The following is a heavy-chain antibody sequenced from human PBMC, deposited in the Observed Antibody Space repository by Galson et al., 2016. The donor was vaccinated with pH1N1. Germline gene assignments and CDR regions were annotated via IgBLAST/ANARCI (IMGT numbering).Heavy chain of an antibody. V-gene: IGHV1-2*06. CDR3: ARAPMGSTLYYCDY. J-gene: IGHJ4*02. CDR2: INSKTGRT. CDR1: GYTFTEYY. Sequence: SVKVSCKASGYTFTEYYIHWVRRAPGQGLEWMGRINSKTGRTDYAQSFQGRVTMTRDTSISAAYMDLNRLRSDDTAVHYCARAPMGSTLYYCDYWGQGTLVTVSS. D-gene: IGHD1-26*01.